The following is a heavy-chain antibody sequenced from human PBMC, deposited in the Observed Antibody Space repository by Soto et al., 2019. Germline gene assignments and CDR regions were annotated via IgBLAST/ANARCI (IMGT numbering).Heavy chain of an antibody. CDR2: INPNSGGT. V-gene: IGHV1-2*02. CDR3: ARDSRLLGLWPSHYGMDV. D-gene: IGHD3-16*01. Sequence: GASVKVSCKASGYTFTGYYMHWVRQAPGQGLEWMGWINPNSGGTNYAQKFQGRVTMTRDTSISTAYMELSRLRSDDTAVYYCARDSRLLGLWPSHYGMDVWGQGTTVTVS. CDR1: GYTFTGYY. J-gene: IGHJ6*02.